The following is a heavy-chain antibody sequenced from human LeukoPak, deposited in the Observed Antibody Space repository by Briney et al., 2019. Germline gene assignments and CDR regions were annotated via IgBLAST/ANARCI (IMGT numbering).Heavy chain of an antibody. D-gene: IGHD3/OR15-3a*01. J-gene: IGHJ4*02. V-gene: IGHV3-53*01. Sequence: GGSLRLSCAASGFSVSSSYINWVRQAPGKGLEWVSVIYSDGSTKCADSVKARFTISRDNSKNTVYLQMKSLRGEDTAVYYCARGTLDNWGQGTLVTVSS. CDR1: GFSVSSSY. CDR2: IYSDGST. CDR3: ARGTLDN.